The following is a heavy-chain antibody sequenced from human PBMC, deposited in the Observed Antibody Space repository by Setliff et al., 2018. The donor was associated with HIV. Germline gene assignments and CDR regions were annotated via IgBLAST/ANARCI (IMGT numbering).Heavy chain of an antibody. CDR1: GGSISSGSHY. CDR2: LDTSGST. D-gene: IGHD3-22*01. CDR3: AREKTVDYYDSIDAFDI. V-gene: IGHV4-61*02. J-gene: IGHJ3*02. Sequence: PSETLSLTCTVSGGSISSGSHYWSWIRQPARKGLEWIGRLDTSGSTNYNPSLKRRVAISVDTSKNQFSVKLSSVSAADTAVYYCAREKTVDYYDSIDAFDIWGQGTMVTVSS.